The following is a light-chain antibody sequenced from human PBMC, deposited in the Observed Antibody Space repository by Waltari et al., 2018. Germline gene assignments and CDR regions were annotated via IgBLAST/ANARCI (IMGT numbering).Light chain of an antibody. CDR1: QSVITY. V-gene: IGKV3-11*01. Sequence: CMASQSVITYVAWYHQTADQASRLIIDDASTRATGVTTKFIGSGAETVVSLTISSLEPEDFASYYCQQRRNWALYTFGQGTKVEL. CDR3: QQRRNWALYT. J-gene: IGKJ2*01. CDR2: DAS.